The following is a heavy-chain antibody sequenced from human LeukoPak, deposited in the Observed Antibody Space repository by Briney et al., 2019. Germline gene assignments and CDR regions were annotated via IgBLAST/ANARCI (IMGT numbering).Heavy chain of an antibody. CDR1: GASISSYY. CDR2: IYYSGST. Sequence: SETLSLTCTVSGASISSYYWSWIRQPPGKGLEWIGYIYYSGSTNYNPSLKSRVTISVDTSKNQFSLKLSSVTAADTAVYYCARDTPRIAVAGRGGFDYWGQGTLVTVSS. D-gene: IGHD6-19*01. J-gene: IGHJ4*02. CDR3: ARDTPRIAVAGRGGFDY. V-gene: IGHV4-59*01.